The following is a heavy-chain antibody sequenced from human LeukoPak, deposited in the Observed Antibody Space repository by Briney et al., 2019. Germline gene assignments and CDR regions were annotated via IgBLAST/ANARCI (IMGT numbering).Heavy chain of an antibody. D-gene: IGHD3-10*01. CDR2: ISAYNGNT. CDR3: ARPKVVRGVIPYCFDY. CDR1: GYTFTSYG. Sequence: GASVKVSCKASGYTFTSYGISWVRQAPGQGLEWMGWISAYNGNTNYAQKLQGRVTMTTDTSTSTAYMELRSLRSDDTAVYYCARPKVVRGVIPYCFDYWGQGTLVTVSS. V-gene: IGHV1-18*01. J-gene: IGHJ4*02.